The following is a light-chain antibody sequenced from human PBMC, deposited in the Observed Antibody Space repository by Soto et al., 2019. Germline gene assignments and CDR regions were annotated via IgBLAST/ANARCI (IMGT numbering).Light chain of an antibody. J-gene: IGLJ2*01. CDR1: SSNIGTNT. V-gene: IGLV1-44*01. CDR2: SDN. Sequence: QSALTQPPSASGTPGQRVTIFCSGSSSNIGTNTVIWYQQLPGAAPKLLIYSDNQRPSGVPDRFSGSKSGTSASLAISGLQSEDEADYYCAAWDVSLVVFGGVTKVTVL. CDR3: AAWDVSLVV.